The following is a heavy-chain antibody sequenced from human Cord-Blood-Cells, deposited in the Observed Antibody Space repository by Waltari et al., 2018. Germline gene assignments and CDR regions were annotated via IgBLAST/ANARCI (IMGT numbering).Heavy chain of an antibody. CDR2: INAGNGNT. V-gene: IGHV1-3*01. CDR3: ARGYGGNSFFAFDI. J-gene: IGHJ3*02. D-gene: IGHD4-17*01. CDR1: GYTFTIYA. Sequence: QVQLVQSGAVVKKPGASVTVSCKASGYTFTIYAMHWVRQAPGQRLEWMGWINAGNGNTKYSQKFQGRVTITRDTSASTAYMELSSLRSEDTAVYYCARGYGGNSFFAFDIWGQGTMVTVSS.